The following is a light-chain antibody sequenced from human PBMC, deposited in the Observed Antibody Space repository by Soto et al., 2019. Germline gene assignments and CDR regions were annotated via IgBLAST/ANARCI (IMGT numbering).Light chain of an antibody. Sequence: EIVLTQSPCTLSLSPGERATLSCRASQSVSSSYLAWYQQKPGQAPRLLIYGASSRATGIPDRFSGSGSGTDFTLTISRLEPEDFATYYCQHLNSYPITFGQGTRLEIK. J-gene: IGKJ5*01. CDR2: GAS. CDR1: QSVSSSY. V-gene: IGKV3-20*01. CDR3: QHLNSYPIT.